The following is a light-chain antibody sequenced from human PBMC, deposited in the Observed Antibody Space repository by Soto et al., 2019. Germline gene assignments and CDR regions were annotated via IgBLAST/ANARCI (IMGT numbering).Light chain of an antibody. CDR2: AAS. Sequence: DIQITQSPSSLSTYAGHTIIPTSRSSQSISSYLNWYQQIPGKAPKLLIYAASSLQSGVPSRFSGSGSGTDFTLTIGSLQPEDFATYSCQQSYSTPWTFGKGTKVDIK. V-gene: IGKV1-39*01. CDR3: QQSYSTPWT. CDR1: QSISSY. J-gene: IGKJ1*01.